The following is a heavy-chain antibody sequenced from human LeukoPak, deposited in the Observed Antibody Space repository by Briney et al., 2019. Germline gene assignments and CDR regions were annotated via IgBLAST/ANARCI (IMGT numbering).Heavy chain of an antibody. J-gene: IGHJ4*02. V-gene: IGHV3-23*01. CDR3: AKRDIVVVVSASDY. D-gene: IGHD2-15*01. CDR2: TVGSRPDT. CDR1: RFTFSSFA. Sequence: PGGSLRLSCAASRFTFSSFALGWVRLTPGKGLEWVSATVGSRPDTYHADSVEGRFTMSRDNSKNTVYLQMNSLRVDDTAVYYCAKRDIVVVVSASDYWGQGTLVTVSS.